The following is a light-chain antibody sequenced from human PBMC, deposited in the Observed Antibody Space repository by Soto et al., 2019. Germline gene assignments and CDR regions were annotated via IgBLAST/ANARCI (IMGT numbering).Light chain of an antibody. J-gene: IGLJ7*01. CDR2: DND. CDR1: TSNIGSNT. Sequence: QAVVTQPPSASGTPGQRVTISASGSTSNIGSNTVSWYQQLPGTAPRLLIYDNDERPSGVPGRFSGSKSATSASLAISGLQPEDEGDYYCATWDDSRNGYVFGPGTQLTVL. V-gene: IGLV1-44*01. CDR3: ATWDDSRNGYV.